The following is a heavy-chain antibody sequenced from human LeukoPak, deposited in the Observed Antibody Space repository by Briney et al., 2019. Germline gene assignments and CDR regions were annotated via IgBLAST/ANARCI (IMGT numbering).Heavy chain of an antibody. Sequence: SETLSLTCTVSLGSISSSDFYWGWIRQSPGKGLEWIGSMFYNGATKTNPSLSSRVTMSIDTSKNQFSLKLRSVTVADTAVYYCAREARFSILVDDSGDFWDQGTLVTVSS. CDR1: LGSISSSDFY. V-gene: IGHV4-39*07. D-gene: IGHD2/OR15-2a*01. CDR2: MFYNGAT. J-gene: IGHJ4*02. CDR3: AREARFSILVDDSGDF.